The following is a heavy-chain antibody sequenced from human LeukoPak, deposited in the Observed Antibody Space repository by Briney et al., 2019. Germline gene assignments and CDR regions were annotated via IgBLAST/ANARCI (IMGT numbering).Heavy chain of an antibody. D-gene: IGHD6-19*01. J-gene: IGHJ5*02. CDR3: ARGGWVGVNWQKRIFNWFDP. Sequence: SETLSLTCAVYGGSFSGYYRSWIRQPPGKGLEWIGEINHSGSTNYNPSLKSRVTISVDTSKNQFSLKLSSVTAADTAVYYCARGGWVGVNWQKRIFNWFDPWGQGTLVTVSS. V-gene: IGHV4-34*01. CDR1: GGSFSGYY. CDR2: INHSGST.